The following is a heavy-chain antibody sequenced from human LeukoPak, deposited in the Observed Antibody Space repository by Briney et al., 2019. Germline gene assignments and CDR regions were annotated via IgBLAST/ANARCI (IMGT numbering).Heavy chain of an antibody. CDR3: AREGGGSYYGHFDY. CDR1: GGSFSGYY. Sequence: SETLSLTCAVYGGSFSGYYWSWIRQPPGKGLEWIGEINHSGSTNYNPSLKSRVTISVDTSKNQFSLKLSSVTAADTAVYYCAREGGGSYYGHFDYWGQGTLVTVSS. CDR2: INHSGST. V-gene: IGHV4-34*01. J-gene: IGHJ4*02. D-gene: IGHD1-26*01.